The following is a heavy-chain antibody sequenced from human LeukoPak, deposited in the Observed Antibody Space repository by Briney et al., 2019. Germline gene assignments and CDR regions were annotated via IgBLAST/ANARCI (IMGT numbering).Heavy chain of an antibody. CDR3: ARDKSDYGDPIWYGMDV. CDR2: IKQDGSER. Sequence: GGSLRLSCAASGFTFSSYWMSWVRQAPGMGLEWVANIKQDGSERYYVDSVKGRFTISRDNAKNSLYLQMHSLRAEDTAVYFCARDKSDYGDPIWYGMDVWGQGTTVTVSS. CDR1: GFTFSSYW. J-gene: IGHJ6*02. V-gene: IGHV3-7*01. D-gene: IGHD4-17*01.